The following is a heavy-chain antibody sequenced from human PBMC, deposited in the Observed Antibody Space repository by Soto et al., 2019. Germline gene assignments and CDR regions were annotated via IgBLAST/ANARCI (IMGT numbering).Heavy chain of an antibody. V-gene: IGHV3-23*01. J-gene: IGHJ2*01. CDR2: ISGGGDAA. Sequence: EVQLLESGGGLVQPGGSLRLSCAGSGFTFINFAMNWVRQAPGKGLEWVSTISGGGDAAFVAESVRGRFTTSRDNSKDTVTLQMNSLGVDDSVVYYCARKVPGSTSRPDYWYFDLWGRGTLVTVSS. CDR1: GFTFINFA. CDR3: ARKVPGSTSRPDYWYFDL. D-gene: IGHD3-10*01.